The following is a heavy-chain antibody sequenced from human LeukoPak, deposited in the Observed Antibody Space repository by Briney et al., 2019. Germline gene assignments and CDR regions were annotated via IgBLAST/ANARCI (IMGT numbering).Heavy chain of an antibody. V-gene: IGHV3-21*01. D-gene: IGHD3-10*01. Sequence: PGGSLRLSCAASGFTFRSYSMNWVRQAPGKGLEWVSSISSSSSYIYYADSVKGRFTISRDNAKNSLYLQMNSLRAEDTAVYYCARDEINYGSGSFDYWGQGTLVTVSS. CDR2: ISSSSSYI. J-gene: IGHJ4*02. CDR1: GFTFRSYS. CDR3: ARDEINYGSGSFDY.